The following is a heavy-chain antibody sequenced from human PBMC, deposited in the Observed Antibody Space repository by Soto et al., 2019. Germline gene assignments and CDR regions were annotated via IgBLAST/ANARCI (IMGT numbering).Heavy chain of an antibody. J-gene: IGHJ4*02. Sequence: GASVKVSCKASGYTFTGYYMHWVRQAPGQGLEWMGWINPNSGGTNYVQNFQGRVFQGRVTMTRDTSISTAYMELSRLRSEDTAVYSCVRNRASHSALADFAYWGKETLVTVS. CDR3: VRNRASHSALADFAY. CDR2: INPNSGGT. CDR1: GYTFTGYY. V-gene: IGHV1-2*02. D-gene: IGHD3-3*02.